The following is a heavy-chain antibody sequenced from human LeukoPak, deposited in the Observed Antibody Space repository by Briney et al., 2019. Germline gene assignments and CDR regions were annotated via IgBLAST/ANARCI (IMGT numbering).Heavy chain of an antibody. D-gene: IGHD5-18*01. CDR2: IYSSGST. Sequence: SETLSLSCTVSGGSLTSTSHYWDWVRQPPGKGLEWLGSIYSSGSTYYNPSLKSRVTVSFDTSKNQFSLSLTSVTAADTAVYYCTKRRGYSFGFDYYYMDVWGKGTTVTISS. J-gene: IGHJ6*03. V-gene: IGHV4-39*01. CDR3: TKRRGYSFGFDYYYMDV. CDR1: GGSLTSTSHY.